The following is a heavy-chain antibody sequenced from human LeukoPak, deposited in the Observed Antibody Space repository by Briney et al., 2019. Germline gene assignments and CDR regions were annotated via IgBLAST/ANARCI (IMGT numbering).Heavy chain of an antibody. Sequence: GGSLRLSCAASGFTFSSIAMTWVRQAPGEGLEWVSSIRSNGETTYNADSVKGRFTISRDNSKKTLYLQLNSLRAEDTAIYYCAKGQELDDGVFDPWGQGTLVTVSS. V-gene: IGHV3-23*01. D-gene: IGHD1-1*01. CDR3: AKGQELDDGVFDP. J-gene: IGHJ5*02. CDR1: GFTFSSIA. CDR2: IRSNGETT.